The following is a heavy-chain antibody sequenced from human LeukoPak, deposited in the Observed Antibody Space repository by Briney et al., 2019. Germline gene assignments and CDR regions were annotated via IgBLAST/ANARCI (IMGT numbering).Heavy chain of an antibody. CDR1: GFTFSSYG. CDR2: IWYDGSNK. Sequence: GRSLRLSCAASGFTFSSYGMHWVRQAPGKGLEWVAVIWYDGSNKYYADSVKGRFTISRDNSKNTLYLQMNSLRAEDTAVYYCARDAVYSSSWQYYWGQRTLVTVSS. V-gene: IGHV3-33*01. J-gene: IGHJ4*02. CDR3: ARDAVYSSSWQYY. D-gene: IGHD6-13*01.